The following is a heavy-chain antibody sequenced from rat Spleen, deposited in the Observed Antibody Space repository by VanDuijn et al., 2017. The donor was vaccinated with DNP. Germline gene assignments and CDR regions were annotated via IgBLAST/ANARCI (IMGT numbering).Heavy chain of an antibody. D-gene: IGHD1-12*01. CDR3: TTLNYYASLSGYFDY. CDR2: ISYDGNTT. J-gene: IGHJ2*01. V-gene: IGHV5-20*01. CDR1: GFTFSNYY. Sequence: EVHLVESGGGLVQPGRSMKLSCAASGFTFSNYYMAWVRQAPAKGLEWVATISYDGNTTYYRDSVKGRFTISRDNVNSILYLQMDSLRSEDTATYYCTTLNYYASLSGYFDYWGQGVMVTVSS.